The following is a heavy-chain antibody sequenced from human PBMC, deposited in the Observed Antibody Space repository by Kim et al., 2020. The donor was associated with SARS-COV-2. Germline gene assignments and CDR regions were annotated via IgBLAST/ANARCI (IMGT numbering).Heavy chain of an antibody. CDR1: GFTFSSYA. J-gene: IGHJ4*02. V-gene: IGHV3-23*01. CDR2: ISGSGGST. D-gene: IGHD2-21*02. Sequence: GGSLRLSCAASGFTFSSYAMSWVRQAPGKGLEWVSAISGSGGSTYYADSVKGRFTISRDNSKNTLYLQMNSLRAEDTAVYYCAKDIYCGGDCYSDVDYWGQGTLVTVSS. CDR3: AKDIYCGGDCYSDVDY.